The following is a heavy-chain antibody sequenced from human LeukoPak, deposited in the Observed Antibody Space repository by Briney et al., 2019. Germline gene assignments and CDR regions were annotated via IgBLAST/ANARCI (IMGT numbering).Heavy chain of an antibody. CDR3: ARERHYDSSGYYLLYYIDY. Sequence: PSETLSLTCTVSGGSISSHYWSWIRQPPGKGLEWIGYIYYSGSTNYNPSLKSRVTISVDTSKNQFSLKLSSVTAADTAVYYCARERHYDSSGYYLLYYIDYWGQGTLVTVYS. J-gene: IGHJ4*02. CDR2: IYYSGST. D-gene: IGHD3-22*01. CDR1: GGSISSHY. V-gene: IGHV4-59*11.